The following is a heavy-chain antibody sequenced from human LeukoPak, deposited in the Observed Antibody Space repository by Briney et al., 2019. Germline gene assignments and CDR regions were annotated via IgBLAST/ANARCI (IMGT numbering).Heavy chain of an antibody. CDR3: ARGATGTTFDY. Sequence: GGSLGLSCAASGFKFDDYGMSWVRQAPGKGLEWVSGLNWNGGSTGYADSVKGRFTISRDNAKNSLYLQMNSLRAEDTALYYCARGATGTTFDYWGQGTLVTVSS. V-gene: IGHV3-20*04. CDR2: LNWNGGST. CDR1: GFKFDDYG. D-gene: IGHD1-1*01. J-gene: IGHJ4*02.